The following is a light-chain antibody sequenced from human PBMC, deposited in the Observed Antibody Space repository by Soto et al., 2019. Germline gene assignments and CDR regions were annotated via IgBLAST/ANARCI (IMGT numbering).Light chain of an antibody. CDR3: QLYSVDSSWT. CDR1: ESISRW. J-gene: IGKJ1*01. Sequence: DIEMTQFPSTLSASVGDRVTITCRASESISRWLAWYKQTPGKVTKLLIYQASSLESGVPSRFSGSGSGTEFTLTISSLQTEDFATYYCQLYSVDSSWTFDQGTKVDIK. V-gene: IGKV1-5*03. CDR2: QAS.